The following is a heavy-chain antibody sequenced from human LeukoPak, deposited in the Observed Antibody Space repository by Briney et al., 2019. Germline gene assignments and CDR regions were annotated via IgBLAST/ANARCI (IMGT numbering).Heavy chain of an antibody. CDR3: AKSPSGWRYYFDY. CDR2: ISYDGSNK. J-gene: IGHJ4*02. CDR1: GFTFSSYA. Sequence: GRSLRLSCAASGFTFSSYAMHWVRQAPGKGLEWVAVISYDGSNKYYADSVKGRFTISRDNSKNTLYLQMNSLRAEDTAVYYCAKSPSGWRYYFDYWGQGTLVTVSS. D-gene: IGHD2-15*01. V-gene: IGHV3-30-3*02.